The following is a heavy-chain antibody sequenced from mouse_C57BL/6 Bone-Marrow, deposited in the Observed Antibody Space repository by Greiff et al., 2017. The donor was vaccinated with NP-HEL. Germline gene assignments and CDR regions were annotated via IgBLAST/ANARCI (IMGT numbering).Heavy chain of an antibody. D-gene: IGHD3-2*02. CDR1: GFTFSSYG. V-gene: IGHV5-6*01. CDR3: ARWGDSSGPYYFDY. J-gene: IGHJ2*01. Sequence: EVKLVESGGDLVKPGGSLKLSCAASGFTFSSYGMSWVRQTPDKRLEWVATISSGGSYTYYPDSVKGRFTISRDNAKNTLYLQMSSLKAEDTAMYYGARWGDSSGPYYFDYWGQGTTLTVSS. CDR2: ISSGGSYT.